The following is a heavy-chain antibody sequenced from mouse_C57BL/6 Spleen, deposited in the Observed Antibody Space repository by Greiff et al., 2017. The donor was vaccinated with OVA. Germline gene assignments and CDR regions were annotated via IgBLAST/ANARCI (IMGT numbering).Heavy chain of an antibody. V-gene: IGHV5-16*01. CDR1: GFTFSDYY. CDR3: ARDEGAWGYFDV. Sequence: EVHLVESEGGLVQPGSSMKLSCTASGFTFSDYYMAWVRQVPEKGLEWVANINYDGSSTYYLDSLKSRFIISRDNAKNILYLQMSSLKSEDTATYYCARDEGAWGYFDVWGTGTTVTVSS. J-gene: IGHJ1*03. D-gene: IGHD3-1*01. CDR2: INYDGSST.